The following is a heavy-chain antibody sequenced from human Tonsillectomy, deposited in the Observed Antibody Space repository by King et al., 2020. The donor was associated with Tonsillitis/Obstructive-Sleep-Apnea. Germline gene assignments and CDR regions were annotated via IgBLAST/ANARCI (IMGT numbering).Heavy chain of an antibody. CDR3: AGGEYYDFWRGTLPGHYYYYMDV. D-gene: IGHD3-3*01. CDR1: GGTFSSYA. CDR2: IIPIFGTA. J-gene: IGHJ6*03. V-gene: IGHV1-69*01. Sequence: QLVQSGAEVKKPGSSVKVSCKASGGTFSSYAISWVRQAPGQGLEWMGGIIPIFGTANYAQKFQGRVTITAEESTSTAYMELSRLRSEATAVYYCAGGEYYDFWRGTLPGHYYYYMDVWGKGTTVTVSS.